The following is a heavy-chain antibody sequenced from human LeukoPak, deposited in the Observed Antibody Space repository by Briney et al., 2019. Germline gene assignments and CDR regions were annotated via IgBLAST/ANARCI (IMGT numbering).Heavy chain of an antibody. CDR1: GGTFSSYA. Sequence: GSSVKVSCKAYGGTFSSYAISWVRQAPGQGLEWMGRIIPILGIANYAQKFQGRVTITADKSTSTAYMELSSLRSEDTAVYYCARDSGIAAAGTTFDIWGQGTMVTVSS. V-gene: IGHV1-69*04. J-gene: IGHJ3*02. CDR3: ARDSGIAAAGTTFDI. CDR2: IIPILGIA. D-gene: IGHD6-13*01.